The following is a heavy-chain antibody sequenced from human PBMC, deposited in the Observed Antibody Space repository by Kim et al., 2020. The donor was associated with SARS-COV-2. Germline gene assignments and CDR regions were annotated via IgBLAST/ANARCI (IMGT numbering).Heavy chain of an antibody. V-gene: IGHV4-39*01. CDR3: ARHDPRWYSYRGLDV. CDR1: GVSISSGNYY. J-gene: IGHJ6*02. CDR2: IYYSGST. Sequence: SETLSLTCSVSGVSISSGNYYWGWIRQPPGKGLEWIGKIYYSGSTYYNPSLKSRVTISVDTCTNHFSLKLSSVTAADTAMYYCARHDPRWYSYRGLDVWGQGTTVTVSS. D-gene: IGHD6-13*01.